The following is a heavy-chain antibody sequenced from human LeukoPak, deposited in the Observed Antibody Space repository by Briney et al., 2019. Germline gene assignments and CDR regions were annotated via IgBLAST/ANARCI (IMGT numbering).Heavy chain of an antibody. V-gene: IGHV6-1*01. CDR3: ARSGGHDDFDT. D-gene: IGHD4-23*01. CDR2: TYYRSKWYN. CDR1: GDSVSSYIAS. Sequence: SQTLSLTCAISGDSVSSYIASWSWIRQSPSRDLEWLGRTYYRSKWYNDYAVSVKSRIPINPDTSKNQFSLQLTSVTPEDTAVYYCARSGGHDDFDTWGQGTMVTVSS. J-gene: IGHJ3*02.